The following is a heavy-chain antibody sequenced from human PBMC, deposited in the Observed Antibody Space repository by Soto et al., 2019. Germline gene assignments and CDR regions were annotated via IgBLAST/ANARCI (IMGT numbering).Heavy chain of an antibody. CDR2: ISYSGST. J-gene: IGHJ4*02. Sequence: SETLSLTCTVSGGSISTHYWSWIRQPPGKGLELIGFISYSGSTNCNPSLNSRVTMSLDTSNNQFSLKLSSVTAADTAVYYCARLRRWLQPTHYWGPRTLVTLST. D-gene: IGHD5-12*01. CDR3: ARLRRWLQPTHY. CDR1: GGSISTHY. V-gene: IGHV4-59*11.